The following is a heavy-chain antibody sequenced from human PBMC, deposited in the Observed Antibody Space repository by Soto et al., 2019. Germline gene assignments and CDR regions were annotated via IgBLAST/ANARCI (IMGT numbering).Heavy chain of an antibody. D-gene: IGHD2-21*01. J-gene: IGHJ6*02. CDR2: INPSGDYT. CDR3: AKDIPPDGMDV. Sequence: ASVKVSCKASGYSFTDYYMNWVRQAPGQVLEWMGIINPSGDYTAYSQKFQGRVTITRDTSTSKVYMEVSSLRSDEKAVDYCAKDIPPDGMDVWGQGTTVTVSS. CDR1: GYSFTDYY. V-gene: IGHV1-46*01.